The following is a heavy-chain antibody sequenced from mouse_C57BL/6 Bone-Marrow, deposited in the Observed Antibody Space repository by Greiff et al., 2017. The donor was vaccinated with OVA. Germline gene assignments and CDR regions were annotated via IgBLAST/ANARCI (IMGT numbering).Heavy chain of an antibody. CDR1: GFTFSSYT. J-gene: IGHJ2*01. CDR2: ISGGGGNT. D-gene: IGHD1-1*01. Sequence: EVKVVESGGGLVKPGGSLKLSCAASGFTFSSYTMSWVRQTPEKRLEWVATISGGGGNTYYPDSVKGRFTISRDNAKNTLYLQMSSLRSEDTALYYCARQRGSSYYFDYWGQGTTLTVSS. CDR3: ARQRGSSYYFDY. V-gene: IGHV5-9*01.